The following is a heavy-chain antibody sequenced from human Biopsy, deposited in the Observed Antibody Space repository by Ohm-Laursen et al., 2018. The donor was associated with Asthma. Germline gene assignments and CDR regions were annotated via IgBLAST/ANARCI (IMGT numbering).Heavy chain of an antibody. D-gene: IGHD6-13*01. CDR1: GFTVSRDH. J-gene: IGHJ4*02. Sequence: SLRLSCSASGFTVSRDHMFWVRQAPGKGLEWVSVIYSGGTSHTADSVRGRFTISRDFSKNTLYLEMNSLRAEDTAVYYCARGPAWQQLDNWGQGTLVTVSS. CDR3: ARGPAWQQLDN. CDR2: IYSGGTS. V-gene: IGHV3-53*01.